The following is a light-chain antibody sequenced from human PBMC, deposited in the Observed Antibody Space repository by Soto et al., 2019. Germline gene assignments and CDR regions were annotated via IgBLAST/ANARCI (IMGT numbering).Light chain of an antibody. CDR2: DVS. J-gene: IGKJ1*01. Sequence: DIVMTQSPDSLPVSMGERVTINCKSSQSVLYSSNNRNYLAWYQQKPGKAPKLLIYDVSALKRGVPPRFSGSGSGTEFTLTISSLQPDDFATYNCQQYDSFSVTFGQGTKVDIK. CDR3: QQYDSFSVT. V-gene: IGKV4-1*01. CDR1: QSVLYSSNNRNY.